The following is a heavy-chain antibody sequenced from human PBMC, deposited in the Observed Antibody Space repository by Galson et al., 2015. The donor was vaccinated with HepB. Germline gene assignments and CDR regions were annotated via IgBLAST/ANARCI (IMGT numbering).Heavy chain of an antibody. CDR1: GFSFSNTW. CDR3: AAAAE. Sequence: SLRLSCAASGFSFSNTWMSWVRQAPGKGLEWVANINEAGTRWAYVASVKGRFTISRDNTKDSLSLQMNSLRGDDTAVYYCAAAAEWGQGTLVTVSS. J-gene: IGHJ4*02. V-gene: IGHV3-7*03. D-gene: IGHD6-13*01. CDR2: INEAGTRW.